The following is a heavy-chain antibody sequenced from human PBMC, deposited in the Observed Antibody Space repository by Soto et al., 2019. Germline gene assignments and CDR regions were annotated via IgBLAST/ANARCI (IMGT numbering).Heavy chain of an antibody. CDR3: AKYRNTASADFDY. V-gene: IGHV3-23*01. D-gene: IGHD4-4*01. CDR2: ISGSGGNT. CDR1: GFTFNNYP. J-gene: IGHJ4*02. Sequence: EVQLLESGGGLVQPGGSLRLSCAASGFTFNNYPMSWVRQAPGKGLEWISVISGSGGNTYHAVSVRGRFTISRDNSKNTLSLQMSSLRAEATAVYYCAKYRNTASADFDYWGQGTLVTVSS.